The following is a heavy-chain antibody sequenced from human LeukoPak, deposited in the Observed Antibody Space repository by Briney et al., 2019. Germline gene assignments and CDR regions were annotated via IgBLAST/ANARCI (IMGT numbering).Heavy chain of an antibody. J-gene: IGHJ3*02. CDR1: GDSITSYY. V-gene: IGHV4-59*01. Sequence: SETLSLTCTVSGDSITSYYWSWVRQPPGKGLEWIGYIHYSGSTNYNPSLKSRVTISVDTSKNQFSLKLSSVTAADTAEYYCARSRSSSWWFAFDIWGQGTMVTVSS. CDR2: IHYSGST. CDR3: ARSRSSSWWFAFDI. D-gene: IGHD6-13*01.